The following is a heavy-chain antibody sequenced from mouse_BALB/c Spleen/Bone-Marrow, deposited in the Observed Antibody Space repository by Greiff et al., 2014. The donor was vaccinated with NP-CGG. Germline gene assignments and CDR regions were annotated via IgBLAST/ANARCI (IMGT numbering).Heavy chain of an antibody. CDR3: ARGPHDDDMDY. D-gene: IGHD2-3*01. Sequence: EVQVVESGGGLVKPGGSLKLSCAASGFTFSDYYMYWVRQTPEKRLEWVATISDGGSYTYYPDSVKGRFTISRDNAKNNLYLQLSSLKSEDTAMHYCARGPHDDDMDYWGQGTSVTVSS. CDR1: GFTFSDYY. CDR2: ISDGGSYT. V-gene: IGHV5-4*02. J-gene: IGHJ4*01.